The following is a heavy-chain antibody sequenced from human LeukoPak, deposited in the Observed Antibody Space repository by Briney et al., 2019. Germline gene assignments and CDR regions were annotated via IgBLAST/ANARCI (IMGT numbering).Heavy chain of an antibody. CDR3: ARNMLGYNYHYMDV. CDR2: ISSSSSYI. V-gene: IGHV3-21*01. Sequence: ETLSLTCTVSGGSISSSSYYWGWIRQPPGKGLEWVSSISSSSSYIYYADSVKGRLTISRHNAKNSLYLQMNSLSAEDTALYYCARNMLGYNYHYMDVWGKGTTVTVS. CDR1: GGSISSSS. J-gene: IGHJ6*03. D-gene: IGHD2-8*01.